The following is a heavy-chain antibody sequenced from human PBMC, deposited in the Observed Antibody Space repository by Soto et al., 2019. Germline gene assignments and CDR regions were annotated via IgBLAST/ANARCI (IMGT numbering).Heavy chain of an antibody. Sequence: SFKSSGKGPGGSVSSYWRAWLRQMPGKGLHWPGIIYTGVSDTRYSPSSQGQVTLAADKSISTAYLQWSSLKASDTAMYYCASLGEYCRAASCHSVNFYYGIYVWAQ. CDR2: IYTGVSDT. D-gene: IGHD2-15*01. V-gene: IGHV5-51*01. CDR1: GGSVSSYW. J-gene: IGHJ6*02. CDR3: ASLGEYCRAASCHSVNFYYGIYV.